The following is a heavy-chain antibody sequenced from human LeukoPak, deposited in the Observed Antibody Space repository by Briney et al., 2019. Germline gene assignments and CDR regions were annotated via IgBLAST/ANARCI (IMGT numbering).Heavy chain of an antibody. CDR2: ISSSGSTI. J-gene: IGHJ4*02. D-gene: IGHD4-4*01. CDR1: GGSFSGYY. V-gene: IGHV3-11*01. Sequence: LSLTCAVYGGSFSGYYWSWIRQAPGKGLEWVSYISSSGSTIYYADSVKGRFTISRDNAKNSLYLQMNSLRAEDTAVYYCARDYHYSNYYFGYWGQGTLVTVSS. CDR3: ARDYHYSNYYFGY.